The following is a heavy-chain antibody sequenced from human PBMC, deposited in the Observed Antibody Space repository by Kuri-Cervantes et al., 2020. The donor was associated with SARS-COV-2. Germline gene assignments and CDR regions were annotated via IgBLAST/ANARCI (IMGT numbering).Heavy chain of an antibody. Sequence: SETLSLTCTVSGGSISSGGYYWSWIRQHPGKGLEWIGYIYYSGSTYYNPSLKSLVTISVDTSKNQFSLKLSSVTAADTAVYYCARAYGAGYSSGWYYYYYGMDVWGQGTTVTVSS. V-gene: IGHV4-31*01. CDR3: ARAYGAGYSSGWYYYYYGMDV. D-gene: IGHD6-19*01. J-gene: IGHJ6*02. CDR2: IYYSGST. CDR1: GGSISSGGYY.